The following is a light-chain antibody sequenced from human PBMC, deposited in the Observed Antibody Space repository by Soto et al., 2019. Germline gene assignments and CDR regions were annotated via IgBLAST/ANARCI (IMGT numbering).Light chain of an antibody. CDR1: QSVSNNY. V-gene: IGKV3-20*01. Sequence: EIVLTQSPGTLSLSPGEGATLSCRASQSVSNNYLAWYQQEPGQAPRLLIYGASSRATGIPDRFSGSGSGTDFTLAISRLEPEDFAVYYCQQYGNSPRTFGQGTKVDIK. CDR3: QQYGNSPRT. CDR2: GAS. J-gene: IGKJ1*01.